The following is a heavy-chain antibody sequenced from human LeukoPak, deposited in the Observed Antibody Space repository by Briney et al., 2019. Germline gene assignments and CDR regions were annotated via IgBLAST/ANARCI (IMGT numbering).Heavy chain of an antibody. D-gene: IGHD3-22*01. J-gene: IGHJ4*02. CDR2: IYSGGST. CDR1: GFTVSSNY. V-gene: IGHV3-66*02. Sequence: GGSLRLSCAASGFTVSSNYMSWVRQAPGKGLEWVSVIYSGGSTYYANSVKGRFTISRDNSKNTLYLQMNSLRAEDTAVYYCARVGYYDSSGYHDYWGQGTLVTVSS. CDR3: ARVGYYDSSGYHDY.